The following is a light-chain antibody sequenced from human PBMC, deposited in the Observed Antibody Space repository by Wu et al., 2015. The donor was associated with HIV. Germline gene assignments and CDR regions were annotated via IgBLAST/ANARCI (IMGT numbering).Light chain of an antibody. J-gene: IGKJ4*01. V-gene: IGKV3-11*01. CDR3: QQRYTWPPLT. Sequence: EIVLTQSPATLSLSPGERATLSCRASQSVSRYLAWYQQKPGQAPRLLIYDASNRASGIPARFSASGSGTDFTLTISSLDPEDSAVYYCQQRYTWPPLTYGGRDQGWRS. CDR1: QSVSRY. CDR2: DAS.